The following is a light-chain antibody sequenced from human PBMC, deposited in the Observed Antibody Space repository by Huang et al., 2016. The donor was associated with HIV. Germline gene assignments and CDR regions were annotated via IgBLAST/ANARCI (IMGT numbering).Light chain of an antibody. J-gene: IGKJ2*01. CDR3: QQYDQWPPGYT. CDR1: QSICSN. Sequence: EIVMTQSPATLVVSQGERATLSCRASQSICSNLAWDQQKPGQAPRVLIYGASTRASGVPARFSGAGSGTEFTLTISILQSEDLAVYYCQQYDQWPPGYTFGQGTKLQI. V-gene: IGKV3-15*01. CDR2: GAS.